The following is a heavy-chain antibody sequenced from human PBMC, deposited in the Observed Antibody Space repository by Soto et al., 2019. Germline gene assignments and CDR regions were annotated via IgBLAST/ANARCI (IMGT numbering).Heavy chain of an antibody. CDR3: ARGEVTTGVY. CDR2: INHSGSI. Sequence: QVQLQQWGAGLLKPSETLSLTCAVYGGSVSGYYWSWIRQPPGKGLEWIGEINHSGSINYSPSLKSRVTMSVDTSKHQFSLKLNSVTAADTAVDYGARGEVTTGVYWGQGTLVTVSS. CDR1: GGSVSGYY. V-gene: IGHV4-34*01. J-gene: IGHJ4*02. D-gene: IGHD4-17*01.